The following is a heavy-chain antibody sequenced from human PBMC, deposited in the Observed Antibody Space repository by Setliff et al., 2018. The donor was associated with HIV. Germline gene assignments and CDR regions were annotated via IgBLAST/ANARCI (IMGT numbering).Heavy chain of an antibody. Sequence: GSFSGYYWSWIRQPPGKGLEWIGEINHSGSTNYNPSLKSRVTISVDTSKNQFSLKLSSVTAADTAVYYCARGGGYDSGGYYYYYYYYYMDVWGKGTTVTVSS. CDR2: INHSGST. CDR3: ARGGGYDSGGYYYYYYYYYMDV. V-gene: IGHV4-34*01. CDR1: GSFSGYY. D-gene: IGHD3-22*01. J-gene: IGHJ6*03.